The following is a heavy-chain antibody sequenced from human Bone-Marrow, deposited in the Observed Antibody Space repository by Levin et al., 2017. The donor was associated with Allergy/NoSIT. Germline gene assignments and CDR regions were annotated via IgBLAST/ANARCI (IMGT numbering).Heavy chain of an antibody. J-gene: IGHJ4*02. Sequence: GGSLRLSCVDSGFTFSSSSMHWVRQAPGKGLVWVSRIKSDGSSTSYAHSVKGRFTISRDNAKNTLYLQMTSLRAEDTAIYYCAGNVGSNYGYLDYWGQGALVTVAA. V-gene: IGHV3-74*01. CDR1: GFTFSSSS. CDR3: AGNVGSNYGYLDY. D-gene: IGHD5-18*01. CDR2: IKSDGSST.